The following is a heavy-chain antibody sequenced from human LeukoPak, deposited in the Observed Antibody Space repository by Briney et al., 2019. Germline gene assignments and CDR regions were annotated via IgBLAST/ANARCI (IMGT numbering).Heavy chain of an antibody. D-gene: IGHD2-15*01. CDR1: GFPFSSYA. CDR2: ISGSGGST. V-gene: IGHV3-23*01. CDR3: VRGPSDSSLPGP. Sequence: QTGGSLRLSCAASGFPFSSYAMSWVRPAPGKGLEWVSAISGSGGSTYYADSVKGRFTISRDNAKASLYLQMNSLRVDDTAVYYCVRGPSDSSLPGPWGQGTLVTVSS. J-gene: IGHJ5*02.